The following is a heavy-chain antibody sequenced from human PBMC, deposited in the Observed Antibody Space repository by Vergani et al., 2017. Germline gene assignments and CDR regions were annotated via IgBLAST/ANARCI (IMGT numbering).Heavy chain of an antibody. J-gene: IGHJ4*02. CDR2: INPNSGGT. V-gene: IGHV1-2*02. CDR3: ATEGWLHPLAETRHFDY. D-gene: IGHD5-12*01. Sequence: QVQLVQSGAEVKKPGASVKVSCKASGYTFTGYYMHWVRQAPGQGLEWMGWINPNSGGTNYAQKFQGRVTMTRDTSISTAYMELSRLRSDDTAVYYCATEGWLHPLAETRHFDYWGQGTLVTVSS. CDR1: GYTFTGYY.